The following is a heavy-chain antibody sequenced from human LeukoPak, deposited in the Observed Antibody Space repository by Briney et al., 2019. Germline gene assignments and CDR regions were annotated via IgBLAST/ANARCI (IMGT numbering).Heavy chain of an antibody. V-gene: IGHV1-69*04. Sequence: GASVKVSCKASGGTFSSYAISWVRQAPGQGLEWMGRIIPILGIANYAQKFQGRVTITADKSTSTAYMELSSLRSEDTAVYYCARAEEAAGFYYYYGMDVWAKGPRSPSP. CDR3: ARAEEAAGFYYYYGMDV. D-gene: IGHD6-19*01. J-gene: IGHJ6*02. CDR2: IIPILGIA. CDR1: GGTFSSYA.